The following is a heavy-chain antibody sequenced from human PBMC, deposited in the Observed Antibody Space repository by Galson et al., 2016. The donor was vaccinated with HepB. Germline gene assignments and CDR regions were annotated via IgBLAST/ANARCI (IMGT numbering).Heavy chain of an antibody. CDR1: GFTFSTYA. CDR3: AKDMSTSSLVVVGTAADY. D-gene: IGHD2-15*01. V-gene: IGHV3-23*01. J-gene: IGHJ4*02. Sequence: SLRLSCAASGFTFSTYAMSWVRQAPGKGLEWLSGISGSGCSTYHADSVKGRFTISRDNSKNTLYLQMNSLRAEDKVISYCAKDMSTSSLVVVGTAADYWGQGTRVTGSS. CDR2: ISGSGCST.